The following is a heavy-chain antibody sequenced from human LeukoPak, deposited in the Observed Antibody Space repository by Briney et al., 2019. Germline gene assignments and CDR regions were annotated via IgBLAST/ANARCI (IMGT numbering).Heavy chain of an antibody. V-gene: IGHV4-59*11. D-gene: IGHD5-18*01. CDR1: GGSMTTHH. Sequence: LETLSLTCTVSGGSMTTHHWNWIRQTPGKGLEWIGYVFDSGRTKENPSLKSRVTLSADTSKNQLSLRLSSVTAADTAVYYCTTIKRGNIFGYFDFWGQGILVTVSS. CDR2: VFDSGRT. J-gene: IGHJ4*02. CDR3: TTIKRGNIFGYFDF.